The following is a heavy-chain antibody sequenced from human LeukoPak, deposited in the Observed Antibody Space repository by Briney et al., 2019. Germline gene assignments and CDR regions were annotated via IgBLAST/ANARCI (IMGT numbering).Heavy chain of an antibody. Sequence: GGSLRLSCAASGFTISSYGMHWVRQAPGKGLEWVAVISYDGSNKYYADSVKGRFTISRDNSKNTLYLQMNSLRAEDTAVYYCAKDRGVPYYYYGMDVWGKGTTVTVSS. CDR3: AKDRGVPYYYYGMDV. V-gene: IGHV3-30*18. CDR2: ISYDGSNK. J-gene: IGHJ6*04. D-gene: IGHD3-10*01. CDR1: GFTISSYG.